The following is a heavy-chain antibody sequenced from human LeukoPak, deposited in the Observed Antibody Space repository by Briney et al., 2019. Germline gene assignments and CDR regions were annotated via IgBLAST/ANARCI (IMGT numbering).Heavy chain of an antibody. CDR2: IWYDGSNK. D-gene: IGHD3-10*01. V-gene: IGHV3-33*01. J-gene: IGHJ4*02. Sequence: GRSLRLSXAASGFTFSSYGMHWVRQTPGKGLEWVAVIWYDGSNKYYADSVKGRFTISRDNSKNTLYLQMNSLRAEDTAVYYCAIQGDHYYGSGSYPYYFDYWGQGTLVTVSS. CDR1: GFTFSSYG. CDR3: AIQGDHYYGSGSYPYYFDY.